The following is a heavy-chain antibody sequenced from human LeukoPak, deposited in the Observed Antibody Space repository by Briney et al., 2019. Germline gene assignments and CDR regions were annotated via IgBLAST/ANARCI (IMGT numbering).Heavy chain of an antibody. V-gene: IGHV3-48*01. Sequence: PGGSLRLSCAASGFTFSSYSINWVRQAPEKGLEWVSYISGSGTSIYYADSVKGRFTISRDNARNSLYLQMNSLRAEDTALYYCAKVIGSGSYSYYYAMDVWGQGTTVTVSS. D-gene: IGHD3-10*01. J-gene: IGHJ6*02. CDR3: AKVIGSGSYSYYYAMDV. CDR2: ISGSGTSI. CDR1: GFTFSSYS.